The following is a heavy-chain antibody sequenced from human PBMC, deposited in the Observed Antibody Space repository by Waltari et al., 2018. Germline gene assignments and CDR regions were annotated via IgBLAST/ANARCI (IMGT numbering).Heavy chain of an antibody. CDR3: ARDGRRGYDFWSGYFPNDNWFDP. CDR1: GYSISSGYY. J-gene: IGHJ5*02. Sequence: QVQLQESGPGLVKPSETLSLTCAVSGYSISSGYYWGWIRQPPGKGLEWIGSIYHSGGTYYNPSHKSRVTISVDTSKNQFSLKLSSVTAADTAVYYCARDGRRGYDFWSGYFPNDNWFDPWGQGTLVTVSS. D-gene: IGHD3-3*01. CDR2: IYHSGGT. V-gene: IGHV4-38-2*02.